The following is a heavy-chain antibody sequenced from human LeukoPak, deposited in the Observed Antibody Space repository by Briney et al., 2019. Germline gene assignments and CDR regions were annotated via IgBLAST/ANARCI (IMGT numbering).Heavy chain of an antibody. D-gene: IGHD4-23*01. CDR3: ARDSGNALHY. CDR1: GFTFSSYA. CDR2: ISYDGSNK. V-gene: IGHV3-30*01. J-gene: IGHJ4*02. Sequence: GGSLRLSCAASGFTFSSYAMHWVRQAPGKGLEWVAVISYDGSNKYYADSVKGRFTISRDNSKNTLYLQMNSLRAEDTAVFYCARDSGNALHYWGQGTLVTVSS.